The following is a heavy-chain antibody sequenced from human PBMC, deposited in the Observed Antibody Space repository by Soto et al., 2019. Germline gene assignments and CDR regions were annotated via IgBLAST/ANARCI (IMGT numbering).Heavy chain of an antibody. CDR1: GFTFSSYG. D-gene: IGHD3-10*01. V-gene: IGHV3-30*03. CDR3: DRAWGTYYYGAGSAP. CDR2: VSYDETNK. J-gene: IGHJ5*02. Sequence: QVQLVESGGGVVQPGKSLRLSCTTSGFTFSSYGMNWVRLAPGKGLEWVAVVSYDETNKYYADSVMGRFAISRDKSKNHLYLQMTRLEIADTAVYYCDRAWGTYYYGAGSAPWRQGTQVTVPS.